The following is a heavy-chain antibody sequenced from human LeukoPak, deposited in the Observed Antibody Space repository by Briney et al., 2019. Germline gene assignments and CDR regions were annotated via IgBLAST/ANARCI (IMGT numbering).Heavy chain of an antibody. CDR2: ISTSGGST. J-gene: IGHJ6*04. D-gene: IGHD3-3*02. V-gene: IGHV3-23*01. CDR3: AKDFISFSMDV. CDR1: GFTVTSYA. Sequence: GGSLRLSCAASGFTVTSYAMNWVRQAPGKGLEWVATISTSGGSTYYADSVKGRFTITRDNSKNTLFLQMTSLRVEDTAVYYCAKDFISFSMDVWGKGTTVTISS.